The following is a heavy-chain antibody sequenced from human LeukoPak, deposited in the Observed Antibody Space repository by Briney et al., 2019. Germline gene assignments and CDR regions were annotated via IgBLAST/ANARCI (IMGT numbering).Heavy chain of an antibody. CDR2: IYTSGST. CDR1: GGSISSGSYY. Sequence: SETLSLTCTVSGGSISSGSYYWSWIRQPAGKGLEWIGRIYTSGSTNYNPSLKSRVTISVDTSKNQFSLKLSSVTAADTAVYYCARDRGAGSRFDYWGQGTLATVSS. J-gene: IGHJ4*02. CDR3: ARDRGAGSRFDY. D-gene: IGHD4-17*01. V-gene: IGHV4-61*02.